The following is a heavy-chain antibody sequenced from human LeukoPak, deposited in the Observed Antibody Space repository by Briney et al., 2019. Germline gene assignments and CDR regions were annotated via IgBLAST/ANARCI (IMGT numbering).Heavy chain of an antibody. Sequence: GGSLRLSCAAPGFPFSSYAMSWVRQAPGKGLGWVSAISGSGGSTYYADSVKGRFTISRDNSKNTLYLQMNSLRAEDTAVYYCAKDSQHTAGIPIDYWGQGTLVTVSS. CDR3: AKDSQHTAGIPIDY. V-gene: IGHV3-23*01. J-gene: IGHJ4*02. CDR2: ISGSGGST. CDR1: GFPFSSYA. D-gene: IGHD6-13*01.